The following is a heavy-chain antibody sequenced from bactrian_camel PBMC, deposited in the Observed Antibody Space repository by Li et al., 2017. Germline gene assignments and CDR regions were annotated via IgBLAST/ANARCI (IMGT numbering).Heavy chain of an antibody. V-gene: IGHV3S6*01. J-gene: IGHJ4*01. CDR2: VESDSSTT. D-gene: IGHD1*01. Sequence: HVQLVESGGGSVQAGGSLRLSCSASGYFGCRYETSWYRQAPGKEREFVASVESDSSTTTYADSVKGRFTISRDAAKNTLYLQMNSLKPEDTAMYYCAADYAAGCQWLLANLDFAYVGQGTQVTVS. CDR1: GYFGCRYE.